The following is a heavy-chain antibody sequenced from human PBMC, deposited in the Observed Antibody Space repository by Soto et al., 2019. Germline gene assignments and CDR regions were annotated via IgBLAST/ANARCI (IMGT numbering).Heavy chain of an antibody. J-gene: IGHJ4*01. CDR1: GFSFTSSW. CDR3: IGQIRISGVVDLY. Sequence: EVQLVESGGGLVEPGGSLGLSCRASGFSFTSSWMNWVRQAPGKGLEWVGGIKSEIDGGTTAFTAPVKDRFTISTEAAAKTVSLHMSTLGKEETAMYFCIGQIRISGVVDLYWG. V-gene: IGHV3-15*07. CDR2: IKSEIDGGTT. D-gene: IGHD3-3*01.